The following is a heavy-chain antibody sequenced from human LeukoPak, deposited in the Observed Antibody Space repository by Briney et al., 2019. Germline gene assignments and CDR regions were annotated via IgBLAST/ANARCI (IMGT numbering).Heavy chain of an antibody. CDR1: GFTFSSYW. CDR2: IKSDGSTT. D-gene: IGHD5-18*01. J-gene: IGHJ4*02. V-gene: IGHV3-74*01. CDR3: ARVVDTHFDY. Sequence: QAGGSLRLSCAASGFTFSSYWMHWVRQAPGKGQVWVSRIKSDGSTTTYADSVKGRFTISRDNAKNTLYLQMNSLRAEDTAVYYCARVVDTHFDYWGQGTLVTVSS.